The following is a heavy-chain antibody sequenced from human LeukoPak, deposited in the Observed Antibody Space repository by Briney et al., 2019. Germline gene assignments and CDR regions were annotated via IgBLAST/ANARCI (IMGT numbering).Heavy chain of an antibody. Sequence: SVKVSCKASGGTFSSYAISWVRQAPGQGLEWMGGIIPIFGTANYAQKFQGRVTITADESTSTAYMELSSLRSEDTAVYYCAKSTYYYGSGEGSNYWYFDLWGRGTLVTVSS. J-gene: IGHJ2*01. CDR1: GGTFSSYA. CDR2: IIPIFGTA. CDR3: AKSTYYYGSGEGSNYWYFDL. D-gene: IGHD3-10*01. V-gene: IGHV1-69*13.